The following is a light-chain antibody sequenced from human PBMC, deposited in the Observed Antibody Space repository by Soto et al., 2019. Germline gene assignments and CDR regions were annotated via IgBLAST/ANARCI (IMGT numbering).Light chain of an antibody. J-gene: IGLJ1*01. CDR3: AAWDDSLNGYV. CDR2: SDN. Sequence: QSVLTQPPSASGTPGQSVTISCSGGSSNIGSKTVNWYQLLPGAAPKLLINSDNQRPSGVPDRFSGSKSGTSASLAISGLQSEDEADYYCAAWDDSLNGYVFGTGTQLTVL. V-gene: IGLV1-44*01. CDR1: SSNIGSKT.